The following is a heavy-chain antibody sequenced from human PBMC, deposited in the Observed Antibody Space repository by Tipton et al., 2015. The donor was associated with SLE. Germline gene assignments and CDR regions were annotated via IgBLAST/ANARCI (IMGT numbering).Heavy chain of an antibody. D-gene: IGHD6-19*01. Sequence: TLSLTCAVYGGSFSGYYWSWIRQPPGKGLEWIGEINHSGSTNYNPSLKSRVTISVDTSKNQFSLKLSSVTAADTAVYYCARTPQWLGGWYFDLWGRGTLVTVSS. CDR2: INHSGST. CDR3: ARTPQWLGGWYFDL. V-gene: IGHV4-34*01. J-gene: IGHJ2*01. CDR1: GGSFSGYY.